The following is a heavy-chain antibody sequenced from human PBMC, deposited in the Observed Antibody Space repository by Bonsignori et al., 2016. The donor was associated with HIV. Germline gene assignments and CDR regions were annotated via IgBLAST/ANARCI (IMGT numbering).Heavy chain of an antibody. J-gene: IGHJ6*03. V-gene: IGHV3-21*01. D-gene: IGHD6-19*01. CDR3: AREEQWLVYYYYYYYMDV. CDR2: ISSSSSYI. Sequence: VRQAPGKGLEWVSSISSSSSYIYYADSVKGRFTISRDNAKNSLYLQMNSLRAEDTAVYYCAREEQWLVYYYYYYYMDVWGKGTTVTVSS.